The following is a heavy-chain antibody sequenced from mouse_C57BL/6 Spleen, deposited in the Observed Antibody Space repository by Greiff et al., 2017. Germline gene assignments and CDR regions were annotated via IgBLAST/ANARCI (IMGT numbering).Heavy chain of an antibody. V-gene: IGHV1-53*01. CDR3: ARSSTMVTPFAY. CDR2: INPSNGGT. D-gene: IGHD2-1*01. CDR1: GYTFTSYW. Sequence: QVQLQQPGTELVKPGASVKRSCKASGYTFTSYWMHWVKQRPGQGLEWIGNINPSNGGTNYNEKFKSKATLTVDKSSSTAYMQLSSLTSEYSAVYYCARSSTMVTPFAYWGQGTLVTVSA. J-gene: IGHJ3*01.